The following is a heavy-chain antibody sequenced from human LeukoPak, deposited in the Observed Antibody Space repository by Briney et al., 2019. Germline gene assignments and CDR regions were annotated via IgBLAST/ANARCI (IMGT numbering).Heavy chain of an antibody. V-gene: IGHV4-59*01. J-gene: IGHJ3*02. Sequence: KPSETLSLTCTVSGGSISSYFWTWIRQPPGKGLEWIGYISNSGSTNYNPSLKSRVTILMDTSKKQFSLKLSSVTAADTAVYYCARELIVGATMASDMWGQGTRVTVSS. CDR3: ARELIVGATMASDM. D-gene: IGHD1-26*01. CDR2: ISNSGST. CDR1: GGSISSYF.